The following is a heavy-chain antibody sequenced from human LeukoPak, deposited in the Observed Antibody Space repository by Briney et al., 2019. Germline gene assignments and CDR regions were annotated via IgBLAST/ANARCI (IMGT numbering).Heavy chain of an antibody. Sequence: ASVKVSCKASGYTFTSYSMHWVRQAPGQGLEWMGIINPSGGSTSYAQKFQGRVTMTRDTSTSTVYMELSSLRSEDTAVYYCAREGSSTSWAPDAFDIWGQGTMVTVSS. CDR3: AREGSSTSWAPDAFDI. CDR1: GYTFTSYS. J-gene: IGHJ3*02. D-gene: IGHD2-2*01. CDR2: INPSGGST. V-gene: IGHV1-46*01.